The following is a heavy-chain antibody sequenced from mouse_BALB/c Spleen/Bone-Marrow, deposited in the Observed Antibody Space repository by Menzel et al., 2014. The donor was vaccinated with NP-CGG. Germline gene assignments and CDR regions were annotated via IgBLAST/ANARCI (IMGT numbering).Heavy chain of an antibody. CDR3: ARHYGYGAMDY. CDR1: GFAFSSYD. J-gene: IGHJ4*01. CDR2: ISSGGGST. D-gene: IGHD1-2*01. Sequence: EVKLVESGGGLVKPGGSLKLSCAAPGFAFSSYDMSWVRQTPEKRLEWVAYISSGGGSTYYPDTVKGRFTISRDNAKNTLYLQMSSLKSEDTAMYYCARHYGYGAMDYWGQGTSVTVSS. V-gene: IGHV5-12-1*01.